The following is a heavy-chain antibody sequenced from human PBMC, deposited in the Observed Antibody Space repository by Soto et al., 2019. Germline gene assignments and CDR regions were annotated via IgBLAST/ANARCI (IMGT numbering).Heavy chain of an antibody. J-gene: IGHJ6*02. D-gene: IGHD3-3*01. Sequence: PGGSLRLSCAASGFTFSNYIINWVRQAPGRGLEWVSSISSSSTYKYYADSVKGRFTISRDNAKSSLYLQMNSLRAEDTAVYYCARDPSPYDFWSGSKRPYGLDVWGQGTTVTVSS. CDR1: GFTFSNYI. CDR3: ARDPSPYDFWSGSKRPYGLDV. CDR2: ISSSSTYK. V-gene: IGHV3-21*01.